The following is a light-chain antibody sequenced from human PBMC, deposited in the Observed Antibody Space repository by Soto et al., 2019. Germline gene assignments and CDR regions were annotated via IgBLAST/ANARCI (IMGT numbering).Light chain of an antibody. CDR2: GAS. CDR3: QHYGSSPWT. J-gene: IGKJ1*01. CDR1: QSVSSSN. Sequence: EIVLTQSPGTLSLSPGDRATLYYRASQSVSSSNLAWYQQKRGQSPRLLIYGASSRATGIPDRFSGSGSGPDFTLTISRLEPEDFAVYFCQHYGSSPWTFGQGTKVDIK. V-gene: IGKV3-20*01.